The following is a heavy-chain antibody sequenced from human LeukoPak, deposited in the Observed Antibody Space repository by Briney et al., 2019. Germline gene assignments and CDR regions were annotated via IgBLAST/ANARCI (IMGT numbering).Heavy chain of an antibody. CDR3: TRDTAAAANWFDP. CDR1: GFTFGDYA. CDR2: IRNKAYGGTT. J-gene: IGHJ5*02. D-gene: IGHD6-13*01. V-gene: IGHV3-49*04. Sequence: SGGSLRLSCTASGFTFGDYAMSWVRQAPGKGLEWVGFIRNKAYGGTTEYAASVKGRFTISRDDSKSIAYLQMNSLKTEDTAVYYCTRDTAAAANWFDPWGQGTLVTVSS.